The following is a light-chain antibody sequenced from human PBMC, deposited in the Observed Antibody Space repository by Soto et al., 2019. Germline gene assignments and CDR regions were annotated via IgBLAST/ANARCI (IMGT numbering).Light chain of an antibody. V-gene: IGLV2-11*01. CDR2: DVS. CDR1: SSDVGGYNY. J-gene: IGLJ2*01. Sequence: QSALTQPRSVSGSPGQSVTISCTGTSSDVGGYNYVSWYQQHPGKAPKLMIYDVSKRPSGVPDRFSGSKSCNTASLTISGLQDEDEDDYYCCSYAGSYTYVVFGGGTKLTVL. CDR3: CSYAGSYTYVV.